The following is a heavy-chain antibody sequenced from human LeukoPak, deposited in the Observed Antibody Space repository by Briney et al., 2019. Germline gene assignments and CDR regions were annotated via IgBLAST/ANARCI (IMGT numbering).Heavy chain of an antibody. V-gene: IGHV3-7*01. J-gene: IGHJ4*02. CDR1: GFTFSSYD. CDR2: IKEDGSER. Sequence: TGGSLRLSCAASGFTFSSYDMNWIRQAPGKGLEWVGNIKEDGSERSYVDSVKGRFTISRDNAKKSLYLQMNSLRAEDTAVYYCARDWGAYYHFFDYWGQGTLVTVSS. D-gene: IGHD3-22*01. CDR3: ARDWGAYYHFFDY.